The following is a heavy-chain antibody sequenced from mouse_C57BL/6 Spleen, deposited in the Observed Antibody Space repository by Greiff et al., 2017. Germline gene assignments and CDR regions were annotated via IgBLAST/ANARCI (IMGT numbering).Heavy chain of an antibody. CDR1: GYTFTSYW. CDR2: IDPSDSYT. V-gene: IGHV1-69*01. Sequence: QVQLQQPGAELVMPGASVKLSCKASGYTFTSYWMHWVKQRPGQGLEWIGEIDPSDSYTNYNQKFKGKSTLTVDKSSSTAYMQLSSLTSEDSAVYYCARGGYGSSYYAMDYWGQGTSVTVSS. D-gene: IGHD1-1*01. CDR3: ARGGYGSSYYAMDY. J-gene: IGHJ4*01.